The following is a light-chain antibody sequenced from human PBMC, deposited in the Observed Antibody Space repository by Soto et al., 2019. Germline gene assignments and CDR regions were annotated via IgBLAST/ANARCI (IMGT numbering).Light chain of an antibody. CDR3: MQALQTPGGT. V-gene: IGKV2-28*01. J-gene: IGKJ3*01. Sequence: DIVMTQSPLSLPVTPGEPASISCRSSQSLLHSNGYNYLDWYLQKPGQSPQLLIYLGSNRASGVPDRFSGSGSGTDFTLKISRVEAEDVGVYYCMQALQTPGGTFGPGTKVDIK. CDR2: LGS. CDR1: QSLLHSNGYNY.